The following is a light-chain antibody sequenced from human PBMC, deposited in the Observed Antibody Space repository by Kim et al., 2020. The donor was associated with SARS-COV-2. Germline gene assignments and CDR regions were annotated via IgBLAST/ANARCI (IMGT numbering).Light chain of an antibody. J-gene: IGKJ3*01. CDR1: RSISAW. V-gene: IGKV1-5*01. CDR2: HAS. CDR3: QHLGT. Sequence: STLPASLGDRVTITCRASRSISAWLAWYQQKPGKAPKLLIYHASSLQSGVPSRFGGSGYGTEFTLTINNLQPDDSATYYCQHLGTFGLGTKVDIK.